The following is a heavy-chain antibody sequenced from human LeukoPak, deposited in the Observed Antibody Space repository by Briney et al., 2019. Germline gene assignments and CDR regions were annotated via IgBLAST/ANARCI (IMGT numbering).Heavy chain of an antibody. Sequence: GGSLRLSCAASGFTFSSYAMGWVRQAPGKGLEWVSAISGSGGSTYYADSVKGRFTISRDNSKNTLYLQMNSLRAEDTAVYYCAKDYGDYKSLFDYWGQGTLVTVSP. CDR1: GFTFSSYA. CDR2: ISGSGGST. CDR3: AKDYGDYKSLFDY. J-gene: IGHJ4*02. D-gene: IGHD4-17*01. V-gene: IGHV3-23*01.